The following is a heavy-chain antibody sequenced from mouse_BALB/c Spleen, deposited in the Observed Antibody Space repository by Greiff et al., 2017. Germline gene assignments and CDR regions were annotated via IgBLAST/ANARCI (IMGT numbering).Heavy chain of an antibody. J-gene: IGHJ2*01. CDR2: ISSGGSYT. V-gene: IGHV5-6*01. CDR1: GFTFSSYG. CDR3: ARNGYGGDFDY. D-gene: IGHD2-2*01. Sequence: EVQLQQSGGDLVKPGGSLKLSCAASGFTFSSYGMSWVRQTPDKRLEWVATISSGGSYTYYPDSVKGRFTISRDNAKNTLYLQMSSLKSEDTAMYYCARNGYGGDFDYWGQGTTLTVSS.